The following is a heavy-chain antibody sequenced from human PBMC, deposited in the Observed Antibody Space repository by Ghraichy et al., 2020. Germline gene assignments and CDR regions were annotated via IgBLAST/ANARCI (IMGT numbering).Heavy chain of an antibody. J-gene: IGHJ4*02. CDR1: GFTFSSYS. V-gene: IGHV3-21*01. D-gene: IGHD3-3*01. CDR2: ISSSSSYI. Sequence: GESLNISCAASGFTFSSYSMNWVRQAPGKGLEWVSSISSSSSYIYYADSVKGRFTISRDNAKNSPYLQMNSLRAEDTAVYYCARANRFFGVARPAFDYWGQGTLVTVSS. CDR3: ARANRFFGVARPAFDY.